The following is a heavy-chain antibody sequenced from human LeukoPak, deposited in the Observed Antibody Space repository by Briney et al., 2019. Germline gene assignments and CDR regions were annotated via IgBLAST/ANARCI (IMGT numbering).Heavy chain of an antibody. D-gene: IGHD3-9*01. J-gene: IGHJ4*02. V-gene: IGHV4-59*08. CDR2: IYYSGST. CDR1: GGSISSYY. Sequence: SETLSLTCTVSGGSISSYYWGWIRQPPGKGLEWIGYIYYSGSTNYNPSLKSRVTISVDTSKNQFSLKLSSVTAADTAVYYCARQYDILTGYNLGYWGQGTLVTVSS. CDR3: ARQYDILTGYNLGY.